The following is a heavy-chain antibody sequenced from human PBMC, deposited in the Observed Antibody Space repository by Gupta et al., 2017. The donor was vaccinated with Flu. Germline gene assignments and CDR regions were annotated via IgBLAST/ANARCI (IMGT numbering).Heavy chain of an antibody. CDR3: ARVEARRLNYFDY. J-gene: IGHJ4*02. D-gene: IGHD3-10*01. CDR1: GFPFRPYI. CDR2: IHAISGTI. V-gene: IGHV3-48*01. Sequence: EVQLVESGGGLVQPGVSLRLSCAASGFPFRPYIMSWVRQAPGKGLEWVSYIHAISGTIYYEDSVKGRFTISRDNAKNSLYLQMDSLRAEDTAVYFRARVEARRLNYFDYWGQGTLVTVSS.